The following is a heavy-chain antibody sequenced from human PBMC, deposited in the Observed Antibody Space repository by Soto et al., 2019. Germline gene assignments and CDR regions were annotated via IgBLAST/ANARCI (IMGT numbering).Heavy chain of an antibody. CDR1: GYTFTSYW. Sequence: PGESLNISCKFAGYTFTSYWISWVRQMPGKGLEWMGRIDPSESYTKYSPPFEGHVSISVDKSISTVYLQWSSLKAADTAMYYCASSRYSFGHSFDYWGQGTQVTVSS. V-gene: IGHV5-10-1*01. J-gene: IGHJ4*02. CDR2: IDPSESYT. CDR3: ASSRYSFGHSFDY. D-gene: IGHD5-12*01.